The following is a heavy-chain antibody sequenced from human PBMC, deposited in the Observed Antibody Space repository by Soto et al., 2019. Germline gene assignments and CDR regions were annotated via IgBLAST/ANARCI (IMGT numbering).Heavy chain of an antibody. V-gene: IGHV3-7*01. CDR1: GFSFSDSW. J-gene: IGHJ6*02. CDR3: ASLGRHG. Sequence: GGSLRLSCAASGFSFSDSWMDWVRQAPGKGPEWVANIKEDGSEKNYVDSVKGRFTISRDNAKNSLYLQMNSLRAEDTAVYYCASLGRHGWGQGATVTVSS. CDR2: IKEDGSEK. D-gene: IGHD3-16*01.